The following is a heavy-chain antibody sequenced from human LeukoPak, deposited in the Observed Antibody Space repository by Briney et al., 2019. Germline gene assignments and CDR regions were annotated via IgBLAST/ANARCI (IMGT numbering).Heavy chain of an antibody. V-gene: IGHV3-11*04. CDR3: ARGGWLQLEGY. CDR2: ISSSGSTT. Sequence: GGSLRLSCAASGFTFSDYYMSWIRQAPGKGLEWVSSISSSGSTTYYADSVKGRFTISRDNSKNSLYLQMNSLRAGDTAVYYCARGGWLQLEGYWGQGTLVTVSS. D-gene: IGHD5-24*01. CDR1: GFTFSDYY. J-gene: IGHJ4*02.